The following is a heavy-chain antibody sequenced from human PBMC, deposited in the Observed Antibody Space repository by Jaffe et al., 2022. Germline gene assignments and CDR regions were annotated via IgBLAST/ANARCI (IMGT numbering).Heavy chain of an antibody. V-gene: IGHV4-38-2*02. CDR1: GYSISSGYY. J-gene: IGHJ4*02. D-gene: IGHD3-22*01. Sequence: QVQLQESGPGLVKPSETLSLTCAVSGYSISSGYYWGWIRQPPGKGLEWIGSIYHSGSTYYNPSLKSRVTISVDTSKNQFSLKLSSVTAADTAVYYCARDVYDSSGYKYWGQGTLVTVSS. CDR2: IYHSGST. CDR3: ARDVYDSSGYKY.